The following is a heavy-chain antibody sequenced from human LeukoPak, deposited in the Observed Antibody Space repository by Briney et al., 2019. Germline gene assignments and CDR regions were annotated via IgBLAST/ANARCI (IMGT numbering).Heavy chain of an antibody. D-gene: IGHD5-18*01. J-gene: IGHJ4*02. Sequence: GGSLRLSCAASGFTVSSNYMSWVRQAPGKGLGWVSVIYSGGSTYYADSVKGRFTISRDNSKNTLYLQMNSLRAEDTAVYYCARVDTAMVHDYWGQGTLVTVSS. V-gene: IGHV3-53*01. CDR1: GFTVSSNY. CDR3: ARVDTAMVHDY. CDR2: IYSGGST.